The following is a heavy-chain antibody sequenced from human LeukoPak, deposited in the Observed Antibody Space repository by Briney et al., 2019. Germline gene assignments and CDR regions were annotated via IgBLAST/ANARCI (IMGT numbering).Heavy chain of an antibody. D-gene: IGHD4-17*01. CDR3: ARPIAGDSTSYYFDY. V-gene: IGHV3-7*01. J-gene: IGHJ4*02. Sequence: PGGSLRLSCATSGFTFNIYAMHWVRQAPGKGLEWVANIKQDGSEKYYVDSVKGRFTISRDNVKNSLYLQMNSLRAEDTAVYYCARPIAGDSTSYYFDYWGQGTLVTVSS. CDR2: IKQDGSEK. CDR1: GFTFNIYA.